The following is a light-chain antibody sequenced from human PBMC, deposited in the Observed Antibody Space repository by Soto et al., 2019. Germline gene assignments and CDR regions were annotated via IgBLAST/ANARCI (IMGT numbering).Light chain of an antibody. CDR3: QQYYSSAPWT. CDR2: GAS. J-gene: IGKJ1*01. CDR1: QSVSSSY. Sequence: EIVLTQSPGTLSLSPGERATLSCRASQSVSSSYFAWYQQKPGQAPRLLIYGASNRATGIPDRFSGSGSGTEFTLTISRLEPEDFSVYYCQQYYSSAPWTFGQGTKVEIK. V-gene: IGKV3-20*01.